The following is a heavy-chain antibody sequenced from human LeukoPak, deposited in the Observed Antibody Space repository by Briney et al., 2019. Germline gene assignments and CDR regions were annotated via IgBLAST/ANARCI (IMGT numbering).Heavy chain of an antibody. CDR3: AKGLQWELPCDY. CDR1: GFTFSSYA. V-gene: IGHV3-23*01. CDR2: ISGGGASGGRT. D-gene: IGHD1-26*01. Sequence: GGSLRLSCVASGFTFSSYAMSWVRQAPGKGLEWVSAISGGGASGGRTYYADAVKGRFTTSRDNSKNTLYLQMNSLRAEDTAVYYCAKGLQWELPCDYWGQGTLVTVSS. J-gene: IGHJ4*02.